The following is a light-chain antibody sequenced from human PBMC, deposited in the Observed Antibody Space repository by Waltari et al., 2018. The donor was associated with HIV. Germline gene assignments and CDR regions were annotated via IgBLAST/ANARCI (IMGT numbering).Light chain of an antibody. CDR2: AAS. Sequence: DIQLTKSPSFLSASVGNRVTITCRASQGISSYLAWYQQKPGKAPKLLIYAASTLQSGVPSRFSGSGSGTEFTLTISSLQPEGFATYYCQRLNSFPLTFGGGTKVEIK. J-gene: IGKJ4*01. V-gene: IGKV1-9*01. CDR3: QRLNSFPLT. CDR1: QGISSY.